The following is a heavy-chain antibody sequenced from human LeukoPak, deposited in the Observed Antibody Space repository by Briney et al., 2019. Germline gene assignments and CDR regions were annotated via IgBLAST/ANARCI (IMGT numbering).Heavy chain of an antibody. CDR3: AREGGDDFCIGY. CDR2: IYTSGST. CDR1: GGSISSGSYY. D-gene: IGHD3-3*01. J-gene: IGHJ4*02. V-gene: IGHV4-61*02. Sequence: PSETLSLTCTVSGGSISSGSYYWSWIRQPAGKGLEWIGRIYTSGSTNYNPSLKSRVTISVDTSKNQFSLKLSSVTAADTAVYYCAREGGDDFCIGYWGQGTLVTVSS.